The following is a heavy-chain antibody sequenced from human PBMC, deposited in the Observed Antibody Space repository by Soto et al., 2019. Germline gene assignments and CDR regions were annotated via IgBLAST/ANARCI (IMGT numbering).Heavy chain of an antibody. CDR1: GFTFIGYS. D-gene: IGHD3-9*01. CDR3: ARVVRYPPRFDY. CDR2: ISSSSSTI. J-gene: IGHJ4*02. Sequence: EVQLVESGGGLVQPGGSLSPSCPAPGFTFIGYSMNWVRQAPGKGLEWVSYISSSSSTIYYADSVKGRFTISRDNAKNSLYLQMNSLRAEDTAVYYCARVVRYPPRFDYWGQGTLVTVSS. V-gene: IGHV3-48*01.